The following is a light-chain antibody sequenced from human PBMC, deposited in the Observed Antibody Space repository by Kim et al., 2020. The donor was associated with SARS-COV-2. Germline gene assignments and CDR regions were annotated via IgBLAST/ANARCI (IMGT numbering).Light chain of an antibody. Sequence: SPGERATLSFMASQIVSSSYIAWYQQKPGQAPRLLIYAISSRATGIPDRFSGSGSGTNFTITISRRGPANFAVNYCRQEGRSHYAFGQGTSLEI. CDR1: QIVSSSY. CDR2: AIS. V-gene: IGKV3-20*01. CDR3: RQEGRSHYA. J-gene: IGKJ2*01.